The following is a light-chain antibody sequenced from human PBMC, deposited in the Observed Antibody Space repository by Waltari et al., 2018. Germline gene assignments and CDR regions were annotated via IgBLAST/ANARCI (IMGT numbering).Light chain of an antibody. CDR1: QSISWW. CDR2: DAS. V-gene: IGKV1-5*01. CDR3: QQYSGYSGP. Sequence: DIQMTQFPSTLSASVGDRVTITCRASQSISWWLAWYQQKPGKAPKVLIYDASTLESGVPSRFSGSGSGTEFTLAISSLQPDDFATYYCQQYSGYSGPFGGGTKVEIK. J-gene: IGKJ4*01.